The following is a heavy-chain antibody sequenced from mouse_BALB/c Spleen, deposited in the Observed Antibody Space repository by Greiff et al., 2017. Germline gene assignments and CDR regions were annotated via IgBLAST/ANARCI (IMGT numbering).Heavy chain of an antibody. V-gene: IGHV1-14*01. J-gene: IGHJ4*01. CDR1: GYTFTSYV. D-gene: IGHD2-1*01. CDR3: ARGYGNYRYYAMDY. Sequence: VQLQQSGPELVKPGASVKMSCKASGYTFTSYVMHWVKQKPGLGLEWIGYINPYNDGTKYNEKFKGKATLTSDKSSSTAYMELSSLTSEDSAVYYCARGYGNYRYYAMDYWGQGTSVTVSS. CDR2: INPYNDGT.